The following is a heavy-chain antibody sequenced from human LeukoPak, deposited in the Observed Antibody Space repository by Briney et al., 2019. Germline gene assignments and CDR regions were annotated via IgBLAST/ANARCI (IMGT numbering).Heavy chain of an antibody. Sequence: ASVKVSCKASGYTFTSYYMHWVRQAPGQGLEWMGIINPSGGSTSYAQKFQGRVTMTRDTSTSTVYMELSSLRSDDTAVYYCARDRPPPTRYGTGPSDYWGQGTLVTVSS. V-gene: IGHV1-46*01. CDR2: INPSGGST. CDR3: ARDRPPPTRYGTGPSDY. CDR1: GYTFTSYY. D-gene: IGHD1-1*01. J-gene: IGHJ4*02.